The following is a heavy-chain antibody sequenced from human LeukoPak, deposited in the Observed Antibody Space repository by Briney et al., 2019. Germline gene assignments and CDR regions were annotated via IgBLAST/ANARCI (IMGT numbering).Heavy chain of an antibody. Sequence: SETLSLTCSVSGGSISSSSYYWGWIRQPPGMGLEWIGSIYYSGNTYNHPSLKSRVTVSVDTSKNQFSLKLSSVIEADTAVYYCARAYAGYASRFDYWGQGILVTVSS. CDR1: GGSISSSSYY. D-gene: IGHD1-1*01. CDR3: ARAYAGYASRFDY. CDR2: IYYSGNT. V-gene: IGHV4-39*07. J-gene: IGHJ4*02.